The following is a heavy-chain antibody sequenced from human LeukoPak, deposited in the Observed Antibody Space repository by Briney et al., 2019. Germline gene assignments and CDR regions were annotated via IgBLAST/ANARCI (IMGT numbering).Heavy chain of an antibody. V-gene: IGHV4-59*01. CDR1: GASISTYY. CDR2: ADYTGST. CDR3: AGGYSSDWYFNC. D-gene: IGHD6-19*01. Sequence: SETLSLTCTVSGASISTYYWSWIRQSPGEGLEWIGYADYTGSTHYNPSLKSRATMSLDTANNQFSLKLGFVTAADTAVYYCAGGYSSDWYFNCWGQGTLVTVSS. J-gene: IGHJ4*02.